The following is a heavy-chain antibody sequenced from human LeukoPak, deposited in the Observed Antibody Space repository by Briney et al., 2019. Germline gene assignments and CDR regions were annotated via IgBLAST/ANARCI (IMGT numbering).Heavy chain of an antibody. CDR1: GGSISTSSYY. V-gene: IGHV4-39*07. CDR2: IYYSGST. CDR3: ARKNVLRYFDWLLKSRTNHNWFDP. Sequence: SETLSLTCTVSGGSISTSSYYWGWIRQPPGKGLECIGNIYYSGSTYYNPSLKSRVTISVDTSKNQFSLKLSSVTAADTAVYYCARKNVLRYFDWLLKSRTNHNWFDPWGQGTLVTVSS. D-gene: IGHD3-9*01. J-gene: IGHJ5*02.